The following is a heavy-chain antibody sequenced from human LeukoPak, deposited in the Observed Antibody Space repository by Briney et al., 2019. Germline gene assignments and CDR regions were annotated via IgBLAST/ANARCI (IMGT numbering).Heavy chain of an antibody. D-gene: IGHD4-17*01. V-gene: IGHV1-18*01. CDR1: AYTFTTYG. CDR3: ARVFPPLGNGDYAGGRSGPWYFDL. CDR2: ISVYNGNT. J-gene: IGHJ2*01. Sequence: ASVKLSCSPSAYTFTTYGIIWVRQAPGQGLEWMGWISVYNGNTNYAQKVQGRVTITTDTSTSTAYMELRSLRSDDTAVYYCARVFPPLGNGDYAGGRSGPWYFDLWGRGTLVTVSS.